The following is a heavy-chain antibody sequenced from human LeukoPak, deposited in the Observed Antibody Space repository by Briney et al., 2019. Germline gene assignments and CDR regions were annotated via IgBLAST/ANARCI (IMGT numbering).Heavy chain of an antibody. Sequence: GGSLRLSCAASGFTFSSFAMSWVRQAPGKGLEWVSAMSGSDGRTYYADSVKGRFTISRDNSKNTLYLQMNSLRAEDTAVYYCAKDPVGDTAMVNWFDPWGQGTLVTVSS. CDR2: MSGSDGRT. J-gene: IGHJ5*02. D-gene: IGHD5-18*01. CDR1: GFTFSSFA. V-gene: IGHV3-23*01. CDR3: AKDPVGDTAMVNWFDP.